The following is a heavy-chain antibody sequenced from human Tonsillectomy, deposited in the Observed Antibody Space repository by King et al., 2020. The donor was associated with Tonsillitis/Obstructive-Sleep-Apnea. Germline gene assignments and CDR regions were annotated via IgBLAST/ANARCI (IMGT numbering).Heavy chain of an antibody. Sequence: VQLVESGGGVVRPGGSLRLSCAASGFTFDDYGMSWVRQAPGKGLDWFSGIKWNGGSTGYADSVKGRFTISSDNAKNSLYLQMNSLRAEETALYYCARWGEVVAATPMGYWGQGTLVTVSS. V-gene: IGHV3-20*04. CDR2: IKWNGGST. CDR3: ARWGEVVAATPMGY. D-gene: IGHD2-15*01. CDR1: GFTFDDYG. J-gene: IGHJ4*02.